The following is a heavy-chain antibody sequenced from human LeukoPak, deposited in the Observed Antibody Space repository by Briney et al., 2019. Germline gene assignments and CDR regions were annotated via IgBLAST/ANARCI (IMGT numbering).Heavy chain of an antibody. J-gene: IGHJ4*02. D-gene: IGHD6-13*01. Sequence: PGGSLRLSCAASGFKFSDSWMSWVRQAPGKGLEWVADIRDDGTQEEYVDSVKGRFTISRDDSSNTLFLQMNGLRAEDTAVYYCARLGSSWSSDYWGQGTLVTVSS. V-gene: IGHV3-7*01. CDR3: ARLGSSWSSDY. CDR2: IRDDGTQE. CDR1: GFKFSDSW.